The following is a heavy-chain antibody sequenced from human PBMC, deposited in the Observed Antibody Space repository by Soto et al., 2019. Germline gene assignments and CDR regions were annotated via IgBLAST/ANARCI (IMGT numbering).Heavy chain of an antibody. J-gene: IGHJ4*02. CDR2: ISWNSNII. CDR1: GFTFDDYA. Sequence: EVQLVESGGVLVQPGRSLRLSCAASGFTFDDYAMHWLRRVQGKVLEWVSSISWNSNIIGYADSVKGRFTISRDNAKNSLSLKMNSLRPEDTALYYCAKGGPDGFCSGGRCYFDDWGQGTLVTVSS. D-gene: IGHD2-15*01. V-gene: IGHV3-9*01. CDR3: AKGGPDGFCSGGRCYFDD.